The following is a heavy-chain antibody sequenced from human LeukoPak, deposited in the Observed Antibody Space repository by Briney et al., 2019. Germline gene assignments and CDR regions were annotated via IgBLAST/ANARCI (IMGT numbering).Heavy chain of an antibody. Sequence: GRSLRLSCAASGFTFSSYAMHWVRQAPGKGLEWVAVISYDGSNKYYADSVKGRFTISRDNSKNTLCLQMNSLRAEDTAVYYCARGAASGGDYFDYWGQGTLVTVSS. V-gene: IGHV3-30*04. J-gene: IGHJ4*02. CDR2: ISYDGSNK. D-gene: IGHD1-26*01. CDR1: GFTFSSYA. CDR3: ARGAASGGDYFDY.